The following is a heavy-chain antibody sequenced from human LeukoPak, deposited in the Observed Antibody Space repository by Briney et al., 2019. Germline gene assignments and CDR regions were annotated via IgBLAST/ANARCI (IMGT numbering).Heavy chain of an antibody. Sequence: PGGSLRLSCAASGFTFSSYAMHWVRQAPGKGLGWVAVISYDGSNKYYADSVKGRFTISRDNSKNTLYLQMNSLRAEDTAVYYCARVGDYGSGSYGYWGQGTLVTVSS. CDR1: GFTFSSYA. J-gene: IGHJ4*02. CDR3: ARVGDYGSGSYGY. CDR2: ISYDGSNK. V-gene: IGHV3-30*04. D-gene: IGHD3-10*01.